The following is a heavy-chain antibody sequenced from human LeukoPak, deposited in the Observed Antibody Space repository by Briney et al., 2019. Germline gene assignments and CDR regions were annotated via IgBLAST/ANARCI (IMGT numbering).Heavy chain of an antibody. J-gene: IGHJ5*02. CDR1: GGSFSGYY. V-gene: IGHV4-34*01. CDR2: INHSGST. CDR3: ARGLRYYGSGSGNWFDP. D-gene: IGHD3-10*01. Sequence: PSETLSLTCAVYGGSFSGYYWSWIRQPPGKGLEWIGEINHSGSTNYNPSLKSRVTISVDTPKNQFSLKLSSVTAADTAVYYCARGLRYYGSGSGNWFDPWGQGTLVTVSS.